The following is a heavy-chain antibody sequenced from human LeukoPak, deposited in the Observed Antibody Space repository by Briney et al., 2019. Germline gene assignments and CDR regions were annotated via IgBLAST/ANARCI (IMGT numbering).Heavy chain of an antibody. CDR3: ARVYGAGYDFRGAFDI. CDR1: GGSISSDNYS. CDR2: VYTSGST. V-gene: IGHV4-61*02. D-gene: IGHD5-12*01. Sequence: PSETLSLTCTVSGGSISSDNYSWSWIRQPAGKGLEWIGRVYTSGSTNYNPSLKSRVTISVDTSKNQFSLKLSSVTAADTAVYYCARVYGAGYDFRGAFDIWGQGTMVTVSS. J-gene: IGHJ3*02.